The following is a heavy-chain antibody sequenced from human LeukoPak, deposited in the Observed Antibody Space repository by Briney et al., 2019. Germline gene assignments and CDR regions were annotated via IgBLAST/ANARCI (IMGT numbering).Heavy chain of an antibody. J-gene: IGHJ5*02. Sequence: ASVKVSCKASGYTFTSYGISWVRQAPGQGLKWMGWISAYNGNTNYAQKLQGRVTMTTDTSTSTAYMELRSLRSDVTAVYYCARDPVAGPLGSWFDPWGQGTLVTVSS. CDR3: ARDPVAGPLGSWFDP. D-gene: IGHD6-19*01. CDR1: GYTFTSYG. V-gene: IGHV1-18*04. CDR2: ISAYNGNT.